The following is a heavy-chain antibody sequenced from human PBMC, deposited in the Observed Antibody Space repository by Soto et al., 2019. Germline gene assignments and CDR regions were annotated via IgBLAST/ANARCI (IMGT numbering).Heavy chain of an antibody. D-gene: IGHD1-26*01. CDR3: EGGGSYYDAFDI. CDR1: GGTFSSYT. V-gene: IGHV1-69*02. CDR2: IIPILGIA. Sequence: QVQLVQSGAEVKKPGSSVKVSCKASGGTFSSYTISWVRQAPGQGLEWMGRIIPILGIANYAQKFQGRVTITADKSTSTAYMELSSLRSEDTAVYYCEGGGSYYDAFDIWGQGTMVTVSS. J-gene: IGHJ3*02.